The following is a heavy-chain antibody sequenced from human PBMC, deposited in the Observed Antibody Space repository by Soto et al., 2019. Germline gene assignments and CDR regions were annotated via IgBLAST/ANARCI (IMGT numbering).Heavy chain of an antibody. V-gene: IGHV1-69*12. CDR1: GGTFSSYA. J-gene: IGHJ6*02. D-gene: IGHD3-3*01. Sequence: QVQLVQSGAEVKKPGSSVKVSCKASGGTFSSYAISWVRQAPGQGLEWMGGIIPIFGTANYAQKFQGRVTIXXDXSRXTAYMELRSLRSEDTAVYYCASRITILGVVYGMDVWGQGTTVTVSS. CDR3: ASRITILGVVYGMDV. CDR2: IIPIFGTA.